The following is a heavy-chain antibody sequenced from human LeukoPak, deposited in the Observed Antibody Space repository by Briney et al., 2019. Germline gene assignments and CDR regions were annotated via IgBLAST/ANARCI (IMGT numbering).Heavy chain of an antibody. J-gene: IGHJ4*02. V-gene: IGHV3-30*04. Sequence: PGGSLRLSCAASGFTFSSYAMHWVRQAPGKGLEWVAVISFDGSNSYYADSVKGRFTISRDNSKNTVYPRMTSLRAEDTAVYYCARSRITMVRGVALDYWGQGNLVTVSS. CDR3: ARSRITMVRGVALDY. CDR2: ISFDGSNS. D-gene: IGHD3-10*01. CDR1: GFTFSSYA.